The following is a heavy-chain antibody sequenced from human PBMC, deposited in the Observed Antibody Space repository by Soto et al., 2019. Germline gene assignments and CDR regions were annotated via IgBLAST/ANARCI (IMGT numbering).Heavy chain of an antibody. D-gene: IGHD5-12*01. CDR2: IIPIFGTA. CDR3: ARPARGGYDLSWFDP. J-gene: IGHJ5*02. CDR1: GGTFSSYA. V-gene: IGHV1-69*06. Sequence: QVQLVQSGAEVKKPGSSVKVSCKASGGTFSSYAISWVRQAPGQGLEWMGGIIPIFGTANYAQKFQGRVTITADKYTSTAYMELSSLRAEDTAVYYCARPARGGYDLSWFDPWGQGTLVTVSS.